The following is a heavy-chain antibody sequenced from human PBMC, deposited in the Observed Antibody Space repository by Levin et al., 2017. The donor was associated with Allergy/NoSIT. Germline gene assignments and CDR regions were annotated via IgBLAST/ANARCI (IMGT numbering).Heavy chain of an antibody. J-gene: IGHJ4*02. D-gene: IGHD2-8*02. CDR3: ARGTGNSNDY. V-gene: IGHV4-59*01. CDR1: GGSISSYY. Sequence: SSETLSLTCTVSGGSISSYYWTWIRQPPGKGLEWIGYIFYSGSTNYNPSLKSRIAISIDTSKNQFSLRLSSVTAADTAVYYCARGTGNSNDYWGQGTLVTVSS. CDR2: IFYSGST.